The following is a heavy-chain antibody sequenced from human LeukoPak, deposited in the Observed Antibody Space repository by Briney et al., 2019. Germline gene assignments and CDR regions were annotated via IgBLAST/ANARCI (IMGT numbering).Heavy chain of an antibody. J-gene: IGHJ4*02. D-gene: IGHD2-2*02. Sequence: SETLSLTCAVYGGSFSGYYWSWIRQPPGKGLEWIGEINHSGSTNYNPSLKSRVTISVDTSKNQFSLKLSSLTAADTAVYYCARLYCSSTSCYTTFDYWGQGTLVTVSS. CDR2: INHSGST. CDR1: GGSFSGYY. V-gene: IGHV4-34*01. CDR3: ARLYCSSTSCYTTFDY.